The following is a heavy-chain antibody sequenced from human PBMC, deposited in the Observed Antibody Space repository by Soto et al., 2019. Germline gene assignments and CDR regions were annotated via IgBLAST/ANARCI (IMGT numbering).Heavy chain of an antibody. D-gene: IGHD3-16*01. J-gene: IGHJ4*02. CDR3: AKDRVITFGGVRYYFDY. V-gene: IGHV3-23*01. CDR2: ISGSGGST. CDR1: GFTFRSYA. Sequence: GGSLRLSCAASGFTFRSYAMTWVRQAPGKGLEWVSAISGSGGSTYYADSVKGRFTISRDNSKNTLYLQMNSLRAEDTAVYYCAKDRVITFGGVRYYFDYWGQGTLVTVSS.